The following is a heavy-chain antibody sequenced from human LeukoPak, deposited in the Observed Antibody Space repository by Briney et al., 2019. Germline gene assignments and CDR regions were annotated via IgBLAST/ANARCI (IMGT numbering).Heavy chain of an antibody. CDR3: ASARGYYDILTGYQTNWFDP. Sequence: SETLSLTCSVSGGSIGSGTYYWTWIRQPAGKGLEWIGHIYTTGWSTNYNPSLKSRVTISADTSKNQFSLKLSSVTAADTAVYYCASARGYYDILTGYQTNWFDPWDQGTLVTVSS. CDR1: GGSIGSGTYY. V-gene: IGHV4-61*09. J-gene: IGHJ5*02. D-gene: IGHD3-9*01. CDR2: IYTTGWST.